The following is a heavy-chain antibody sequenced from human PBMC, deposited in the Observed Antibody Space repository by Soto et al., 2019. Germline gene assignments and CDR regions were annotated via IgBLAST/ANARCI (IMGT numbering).Heavy chain of an antibody. CDR3: ARGISARYNWNDRADY. J-gene: IGHJ4*02. CDR2: INPNSGGT. D-gene: IGHD1-20*01. CDR1: GYTFTGYY. V-gene: IGHV1-2*02. Sequence: QVQLVQSGAEVKKPGASVKVSCKASGYTFTGYYMHWVRQAPGQGLEWMGWINPNSGGTNYAQKFQGRVTMTRDTSISTAYMELSRLRSDDTAVYYCARGISARYNWNDRADYWGQGTLVTVSS.